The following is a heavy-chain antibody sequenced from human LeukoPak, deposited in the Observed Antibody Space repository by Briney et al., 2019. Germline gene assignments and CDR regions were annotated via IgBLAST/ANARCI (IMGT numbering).Heavy chain of an antibody. Sequence: PGGSLRLSCAASGFTFSSYSMNWVRQAPGKGLEWVSSISSSSSYIYYADSVKGRFTISRDNAKNSLYLQMNSLRAEDTAVYYCARADYSFYYMDVWGKGTTVTVSS. CDR3: ARADYSFYYMDV. CDR2: ISSSSSYI. CDR1: GFTFSSYS. V-gene: IGHV3-21*01. J-gene: IGHJ6*03.